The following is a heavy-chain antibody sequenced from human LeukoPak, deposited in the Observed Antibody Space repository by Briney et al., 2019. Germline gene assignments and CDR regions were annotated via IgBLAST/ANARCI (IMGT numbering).Heavy chain of an antibody. Sequence: PGGSLRLSCAASGFTFSGYSMNWVRQPPGKGLEWIGSIYSSGSTYYNSSLKSRVTISIDTSKNQVSLKMSSVTAADTAVYYCAKSGGYGLIDYWGQGTLVTVSS. CDR2: IYSSGST. D-gene: IGHD6-25*01. V-gene: IGHV4-59*05. CDR1: GFTFSGYS. CDR3: AKSGGYGLIDY. J-gene: IGHJ4*01.